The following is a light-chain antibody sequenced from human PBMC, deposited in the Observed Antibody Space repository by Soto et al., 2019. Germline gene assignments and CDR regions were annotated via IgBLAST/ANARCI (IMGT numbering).Light chain of an antibody. CDR3: QQSYFTAGGGFT. CDR1: QSISNY. J-gene: IGKJ3*01. CDR2: AAS. V-gene: IGKV1-39*01. Sequence: DIQMTQSPSSLSASVGERVTIACRASQSISNYLSWYQQKPGKAPRLLIYAASSLQSGVPSRFSGAGSGTDFTLTISSLQPEDFAVYYCQQSYFTAGGGFTFGPGTKVDIK.